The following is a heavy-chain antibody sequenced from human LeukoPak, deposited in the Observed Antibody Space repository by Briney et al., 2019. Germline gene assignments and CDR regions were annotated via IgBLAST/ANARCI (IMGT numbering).Heavy chain of an antibody. Sequence: SETLSLTCTVSGGSISSSSYYWGWIRQPPGKGLEWIGSIYYSGSTYYNPSLKSRVTISVDTSKNQFSLKLSSVTAADTAVYYCARGHANYYDSTPLNYWGQGTLVTVSS. D-gene: IGHD3-22*01. CDR1: GGSISSSSYY. J-gene: IGHJ4*02. CDR2: IYYSGST. V-gene: IGHV4-39*07. CDR3: ARGHANYYDSTPLNY.